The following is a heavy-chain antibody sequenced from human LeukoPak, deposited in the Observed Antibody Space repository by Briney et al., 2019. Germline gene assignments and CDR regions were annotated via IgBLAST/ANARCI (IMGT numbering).Heavy chain of an antibody. CDR2: ISYGGSNK. D-gene: IGHD6-6*01. Sequence: PGRSLRFSCAASGFTFSGFGMHWVRQAPGKGLEWVAGISYGGSNKYYAASVKGRFTISRDNTKNTLYLQMNSLRAEDRAVYYCAKDSRVGRGRSIAALVYCYGMDVWGQGTTVTVSS. CDR1: GFTFSGFG. J-gene: IGHJ6*02. CDR3: AKDSRVGRGRSIAALVYCYGMDV. V-gene: IGHV3-30*18.